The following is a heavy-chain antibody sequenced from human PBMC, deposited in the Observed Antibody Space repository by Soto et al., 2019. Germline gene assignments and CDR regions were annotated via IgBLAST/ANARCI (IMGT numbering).Heavy chain of an antibody. J-gene: IGHJ4*02. CDR2: ISGSGGST. D-gene: IGHD3-3*01. V-gene: IGHV3-23*01. CDR3: AKSLTIFGVVTFDY. CDR1: GFTFSSYA. Sequence: VGSLRLSCAASGFTFSSYAMSWVRQAPGKGLEWVSAISGSGGSTYYADSVKGRFTISRDNSKNTLYLQMNSLRAEDTAVYYCAKSLTIFGVVTFDYWGQGTLVTVSS.